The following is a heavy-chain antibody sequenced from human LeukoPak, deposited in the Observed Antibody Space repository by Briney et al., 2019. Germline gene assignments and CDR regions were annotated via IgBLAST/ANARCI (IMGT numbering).Heavy chain of an antibody. V-gene: IGHV3-33*06. D-gene: IGHD3-3*01. CDR1: GFTFSSYG. Sequence: PGRSLRLSCVASGFTFSSYGMRWVRQAPGKGLEWVAVIWYDGSNKYSADSVKGRFTISRDNSKNTLYLQMNSLRAEDTGVYFCAKDFNGFWSGYYPDPAFDIWGQGTMVTVSS. J-gene: IGHJ3*02. CDR2: IWYDGSNK. CDR3: AKDFNGFWSGYYPDPAFDI.